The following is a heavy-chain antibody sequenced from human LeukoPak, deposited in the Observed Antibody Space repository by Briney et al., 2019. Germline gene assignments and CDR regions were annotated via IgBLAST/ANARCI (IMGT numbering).Heavy chain of an antibody. D-gene: IGHD3-3*01. V-gene: IGHV1-18*01. CDR3: ATIKIRFLEWSAFDY. J-gene: IGHJ4*02. Sequence: ASVKVSCKASGYTFTSYGISWVRQAPGQGLEWMGWISAYNGNTNYAQKLQGRVTMTTDTSTSTAYMELRSLRSDDTAVYYCATIKIRFLEWSAFDYWGQGTLVTVSS. CDR2: ISAYNGNT. CDR1: GYTFTSYG.